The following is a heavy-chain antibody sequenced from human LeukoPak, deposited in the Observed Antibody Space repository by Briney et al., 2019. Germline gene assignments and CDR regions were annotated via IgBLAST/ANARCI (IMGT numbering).Heavy chain of an antibody. Sequence: GGALRLSCAASGFTFSNYAMNWVRQGPGTGLEWVSYISGISSTIYYADSVKGRFTISRDNAKNSLYLQMNSLRAEDTAVYYCARVLQTLGGVSFDYWGQGTLVTVSS. D-gene: IGHD5/OR15-5a*01. CDR3: ARVLQTLGGVSFDY. CDR1: GFTFSNYA. J-gene: IGHJ4*02. V-gene: IGHV3-48*01. CDR2: ISGISSTI.